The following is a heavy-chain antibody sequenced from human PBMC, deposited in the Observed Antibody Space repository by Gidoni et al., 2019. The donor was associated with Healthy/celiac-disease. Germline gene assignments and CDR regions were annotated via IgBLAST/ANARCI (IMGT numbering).Heavy chain of an antibody. V-gene: IGHV3-23*01. CDR2: SRGSGGST. CDR1: GFTFSSYA. Sequence: EVQLLESGGGLVQPGGSLRLSCAASGFTFSSYAMSWVRQAPGKGLELVSASRGSGGSTDYADSVKGRFTISRYNSKNTLYLQMNSLRAEDTAVYYCATLGYCSSTSCRQGYYYYGRDVWGQGTTVTVSS. J-gene: IGHJ6*02. CDR3: ATLGYCSSTSCRQGYYYYGRDV. D-gene: IGHD2-2*01.